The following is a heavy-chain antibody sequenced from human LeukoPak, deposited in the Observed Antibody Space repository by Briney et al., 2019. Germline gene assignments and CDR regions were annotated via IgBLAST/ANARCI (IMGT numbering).Heavy chain of an antibody. Sequence: PSETLSLTCTVSGGSISSSSYYWGWIRQPPGKGLEWIGSIYYSGSTYYNPSLKSRVTISVDTSKSQFSLKLSSVTAADTAVYYCASRGRQEKYCSGGSCYSEDDYWGQGTLVTVSS. CDR3: ASRGRQEKYCSGGSCYSEDDY. CDR2: IYYSGST. D-gene: IGHD2-15*01. J-gene: IGHJ4*02. V-gene: IGHV4-39*01. CDR1: GGSISSSSYY.